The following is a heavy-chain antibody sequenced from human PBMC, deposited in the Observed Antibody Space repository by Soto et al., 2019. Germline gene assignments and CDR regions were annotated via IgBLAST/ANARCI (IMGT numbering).Heavy chain of an antibody. CDR1: GGSFNGFY. D-gene: IGHD5-12*01. Sequence: QVQVQQWGAGLVKPSETLSLTCAVDGGSFNGFYWSWIRQPPGKGLEWIGEINHIGITHYNPSVKSRVSISVDTSENKLSLKLDSVTAADTAVYYCTRGYAENWHTPHYWRQGTLVTVSS. CDR3: TRGYAENWHTPHY. V-gene: IGHV4-34*06. CDR2: INHIGIT. J-gene: IGHJ4*02.